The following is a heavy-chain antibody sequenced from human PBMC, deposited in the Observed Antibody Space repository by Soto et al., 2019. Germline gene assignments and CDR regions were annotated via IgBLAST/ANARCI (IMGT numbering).Heavy chain of an antibody. CDR2: FDPEDGET. CDR1: GYTLTELS. Sequence: ASVKVSCKVSGYTLTELSMHWVRQAPGKGLEWMGGFDPEDGETIYAQKFQGRVTMTRDTSTSTVYMELSSLRSEDTAVYYCARDDSKGGPTGVDVFEIWGQGSMVTVS. V-gene: IGHV1-24*01. D-gene: IGHD3-22*01. J-gene: IGHJ3*02. CDR3: ARDDSKGGPTGVDVFEI.